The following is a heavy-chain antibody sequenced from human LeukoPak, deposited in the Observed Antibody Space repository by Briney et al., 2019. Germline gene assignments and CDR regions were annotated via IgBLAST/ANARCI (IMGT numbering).Heavy chain of an antibody. V-gene: IGHV3-21*01. Sequence: PGGSLRLSCAAPGFTFSSYSMNWVRQAPGKGLEWVSSISSSSSYIYYADSVKGRFTISRDNAKNSQYLQMNSLRAEDTAVYYCARWGSSCPFDYWGQGTLVTVSS. D-gene: IGHD6-13*01. CDR2: ISSSSSYI. CDR3: ARWGSSCPFDY. CDR1: GFTFSSYS. J-gene: IGHJ4*02.